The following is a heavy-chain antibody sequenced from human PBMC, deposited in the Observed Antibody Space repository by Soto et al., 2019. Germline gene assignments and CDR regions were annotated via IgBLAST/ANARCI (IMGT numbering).Heavy chain of an antibody. J-gene: IGHJ3*01. V-gene: IGHV3-23*01. CDR3: AXTRLYDNFDHHRDGFNF. CDR2: VSGRGADK. Sequence: PGGSLRLSCAASGFTFSSYTMNWVRQAPGKGLEWVSGVSGRGADKFYADSVKGRFTISRDNSINLLFLQMNDLRAEDTAVYFCAXTRLYDNFDHHRDGFNFWGQGTMVTVSS. CDR1: GFTFSSYT. D-gene: IGHD3-22*01.